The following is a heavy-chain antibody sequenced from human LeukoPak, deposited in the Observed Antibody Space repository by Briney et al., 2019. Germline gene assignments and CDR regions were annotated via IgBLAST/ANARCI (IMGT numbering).Heavy chain of an antibody. CDR2: INHSGST. J-gene: IGHJ4*02. V-gene: IGHV4-34*01. CDR3: ARGRVVAATPTYYFDY. Sequence: PSETLSLTCAVYGGSFSGYYWSWIRQPPGKGLEWIGEINHSGSTNYNPSLKSRVTISVDTSKNQFSLKLSSVTAADTAVYYCARGRVVAATPTYYFDYWGQGTLDTVSS. D-gene: IGHD2-15*01. CDR1: GGSFSGYY.